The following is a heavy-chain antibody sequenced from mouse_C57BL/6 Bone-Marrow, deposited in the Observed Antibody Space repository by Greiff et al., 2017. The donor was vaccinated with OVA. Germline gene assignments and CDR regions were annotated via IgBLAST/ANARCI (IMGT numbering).Heavy chain of an antibody. CDR3: ARWVDPGDFDV. Sequence: QVQLQQSGPELVRPGASVKISCKAPGYTFTSHWMQWVRQRPGQGLEWIGEICPGSGSTYYNEKFKGKATLTVDKSSNTAYMQLSSLTSEDSAVYLCARWVDPGDFDVWGKGTTVTVSS. V-gene: IGHV1-56*01. J-gene: IGHJ1*03. CDR1: GYTFTSHW. CDR2: ICPGSGST.